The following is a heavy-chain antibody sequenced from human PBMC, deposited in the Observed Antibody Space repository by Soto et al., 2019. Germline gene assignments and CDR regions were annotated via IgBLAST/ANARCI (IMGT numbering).Heavy chain of an antibody. CDR2: INPNSGGT. V-gene: IGHV1-2*02. CDR1: GYIFTGYY. D-gene: IGHD3-10*01. J-gene: IGHJ4*02. Sequence: ASVKVSCKASGYIFTGYYMHWVRQAPGQGLEWMGWINPNSGGTNYAQKFQGRVTMTRDTSISTAYMELSRLRSDDTAVYYCARAVHTMIQGVRFRVDQWGQGTLVTVSS. CDR3: ARAVHTMIQGVRFRVDQ.